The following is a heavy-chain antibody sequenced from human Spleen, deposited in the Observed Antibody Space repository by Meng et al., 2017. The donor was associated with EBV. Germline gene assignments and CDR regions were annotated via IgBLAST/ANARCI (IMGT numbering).Heavy chain of an antibody. Sequence: QLPESGPGLGGPSGTLSLTCTVSGVSISSRNWWNWIRQPPGKGLEWIGEIYHDGKFNYSPSLKSRVAISIDTSKNQFSLKLSSVTAADTGLYYCARVSGGHDVHFDSWGQGTLVTVSS. CDR2: IYHDGKF. CDR1: GVSISSRNW. V-gene: IGHV4-4*02. D-gene: IGHD1-26*01. J-gene: IGHJ4*02. CDR3: ARVSGGHDVHFDS.